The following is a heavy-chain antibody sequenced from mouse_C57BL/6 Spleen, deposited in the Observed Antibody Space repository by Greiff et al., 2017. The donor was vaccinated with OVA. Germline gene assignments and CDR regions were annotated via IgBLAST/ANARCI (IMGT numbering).Heavy chain of an antibody. J-gene: IGHJ2*01. CDR3: ARWGYFDY. V-gene: IGHV1-42*01. Sequence: EVQLQQSGPELVKPGASVKTSCKASGYSFTGYYMNWVKQSPEKSLEWIGEINPSTGGTTYNQKFKAKATLTVDKSSSTAYMQLKSLTSEDSAVYYCARWGYFDYWGQGTTLTVSS. CDR2: INPSTGGT. CDR1: GYSFTGYY.